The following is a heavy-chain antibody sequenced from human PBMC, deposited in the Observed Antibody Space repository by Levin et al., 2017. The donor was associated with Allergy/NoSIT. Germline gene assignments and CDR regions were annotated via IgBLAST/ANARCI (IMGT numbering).Heavy chain of an antibody. V-gene: IGHV3-30*18. CDR2: ISYDGSNK. J-gene: IGHJ4*02. CDR1: GFTFSSYG. Sequence: GGSLRLSCAASGFTFSSYGMHWVRQAPGKGLEWVAVISYDGSNKYYADSVKGRFTISRDNSKNTLYLQMNSLRAEDTAVYYCAKDRQLREFDWLLCDWGQGTLVTVSS. D-gene: IGHD3-9*01. CDR3: AKDRQLREFDWLLCD.